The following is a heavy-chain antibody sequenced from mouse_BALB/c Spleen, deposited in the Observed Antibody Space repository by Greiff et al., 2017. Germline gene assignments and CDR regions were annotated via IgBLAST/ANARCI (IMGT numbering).Heavy chain of an antibody. Sequence: QVQLQQSGAELMKPGASVKISCKATGYTFSSYWIEWVKQRPGHGLEWIGEILPGSGSTNYNEKFKGKATFTADTSSNTAYMQLSSLTSEDSAVYYCARGDYDGLGYFDVWGAGTTVTVSS. D-gene: IGHD2-4*01. CDR3: ARGDYDGLGYFDV. V-gene: IGHV1-9*01. CDR2: ILPGSGST. J-gene: IGHJ1*01. CDR1: GYTFSSYW.